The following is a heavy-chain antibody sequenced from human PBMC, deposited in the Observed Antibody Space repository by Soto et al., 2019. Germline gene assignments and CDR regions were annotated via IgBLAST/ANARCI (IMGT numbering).Heavy chain of an antibody. D-gene: IGHD6-13*01. CDR2: MNPNSGNT. CDR1: GYTFSSYD. V-gene: IGHV1-8*01. CDR3: AREHSSSWRFDY. Sequence: GASVKVSCKASGYTFSSYDINWVRQATGQGLEWMGWMNPNSGNTDYAQKFQGRVTMTRNTSISTAYMEPSSLRSEDTAVYYCAREHSSSWRFDYWGQGTLVTVSS. J-gene: IGHJ4*02.